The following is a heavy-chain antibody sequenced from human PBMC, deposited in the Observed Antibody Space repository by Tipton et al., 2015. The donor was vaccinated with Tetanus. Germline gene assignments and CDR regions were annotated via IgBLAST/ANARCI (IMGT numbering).Heavy chain of an antibody. J-gene: IGHJ4*02. CDR2: ISPDGSMK. CDR1: GFTFNTYW. D-gene: IGHD4-23*01. Sequence: SLRLSCAASGFTFNTYWMSWVRQTPGKGLEWVADISPDGSMKLYMDSVKGRFTISRDNAKNSLFLQMNSLRAADGAVYYCARDPDYVGSGIFLDNWGQGMLVTVSS. CDR3: ARDPDYVGSGIFLDN. V-gene: IGHV3-7*01.